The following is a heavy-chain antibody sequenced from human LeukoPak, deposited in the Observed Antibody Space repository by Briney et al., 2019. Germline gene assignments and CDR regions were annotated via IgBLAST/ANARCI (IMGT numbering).Heavy chain of an antibody. J-gene: IGHJ3*02. Sequence: GGSLRLSCAASGFTFSSYWMSWVRQAPGKGLEWVANIKQGGSEKYYVGSVKGRFTISRDNAKNSLYLQMNSLRADDTAVYYCARAGGTYYGIAFDIWGQGTMVTVSS. CDR3: ARAGGTYYGIAFDI. D-gene: IGHD1-26*01. CDR2: IKQGGSEK. CDR1: GFTFSSYW. V-gene: IGHV3-7*01.